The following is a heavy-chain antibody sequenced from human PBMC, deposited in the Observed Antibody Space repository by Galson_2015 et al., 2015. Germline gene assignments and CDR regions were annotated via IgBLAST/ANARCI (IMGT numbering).Heavy chain of an antibody. V-gene: IGHV5-51*01. D-gene: IGHD2-2*01. J-gene: IGHJ3*01. CDR2: IWPGDSDT. Sequence: QSGAEVKKPGESLKISCKGSGYSFSSYWIGWVRQMPGKGLEWMGIIWPGDSDTRYSPSFQGQVTISADKSISTAYLQWNSLKASDTAMYFCARQGSRTKPHDAFDLWGQGTMVTVSS. CDR3: ARQGSRTKPHDAFDL. CDR1: GYSFSSYW.